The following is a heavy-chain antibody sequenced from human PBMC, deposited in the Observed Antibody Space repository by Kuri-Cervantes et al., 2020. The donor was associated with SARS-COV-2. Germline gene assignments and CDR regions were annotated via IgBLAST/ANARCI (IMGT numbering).Heavy chain of an antibody. CDR2: VNHNGGA. J-gene: IGHJ4*02. D-gene: IGHD4-23*01. CDR3: ARDLGWGNPDY. V-gene: IGHV4-34*01. CDR1: GGSLSGSY. Sequence: GSLRLSCAVYGGSLSGSYWSWIRQSPGKRLEWIGEVNHNGGANYNPSLKSRVTMSVDTSKNQFSLKLSSVTAADTAVYYCARDLGWGNPDYWGQGTLVTVSS.